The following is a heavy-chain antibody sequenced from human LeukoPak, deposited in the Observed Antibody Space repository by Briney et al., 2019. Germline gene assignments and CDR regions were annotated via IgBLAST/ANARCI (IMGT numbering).Heavy chain of an antibody. V-gene: IGHV3-49*04. CDR3: TRLHFWDYYDSSGYPDAFDI. Sequence: GGSLRLSCAASGFTFSSYSMNWVRQAPGKGLEWVGFIRSKAYGGTTEYAASVKGRFTISRDDSKSIAYLQMNSLKTEDTAVYYCTRLHFWDYYDSSGYPDAFDIWGQGTMVTVSS. CDR1: GFTFSSYS. CDR2: IRSKAYGGTT. D-gene: IGHD3-22*01. J-gene: IGHJ3*02.